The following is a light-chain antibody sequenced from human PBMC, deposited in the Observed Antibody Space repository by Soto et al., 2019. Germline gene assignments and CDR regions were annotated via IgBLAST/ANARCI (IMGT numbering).Light chain of an antibody. CDR3: QQYGSSPRT. CDR1: QSVSSNY. CDR2: GAF. Sequence: EIVLTQSPGTLSLSPGEIATFSCRASQSVSSNYLAWYQQKPGQAPRLLIYGAFKRATGIPDRFSGSGSGTAFTLTISRMEPEDFAVYCCQQYGSSPRTFGQGTKVDIK. V-gene: IGKV3-20*01. J-gene: IGKJ1*01.